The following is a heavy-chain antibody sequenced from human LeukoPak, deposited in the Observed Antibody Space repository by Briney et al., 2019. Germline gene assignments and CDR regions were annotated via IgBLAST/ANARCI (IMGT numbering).Heavy chain of an antibody. D-gene: IGHD3-3*01. CDR3: ARDPYDFWSTREDHYYGMDV. CDR2: INPNSGGT. Sequence: ASVKVSCKASGYTFTGYYMHWVRQAPGQGLEWMGWINPNSGGTNYAQKFQGRVTMTRDTSISTAYMELSRLRSDDTAVYYCARDPYDFWSTREDHYYGMDVWGQGTTVTVSS. CDR1: GYTFTGYY. J-gene: IGHJ6*02. V-gene: IGHV1-2*02.